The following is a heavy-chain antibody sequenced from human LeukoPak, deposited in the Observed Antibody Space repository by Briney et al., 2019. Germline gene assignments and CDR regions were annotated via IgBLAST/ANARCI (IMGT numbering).Heavy chain of an antibody. J-gene: IGHJ4*02. CDR1: GYTFTDSY. V-gene: IGHV1-2*02. CDR3: TRDINWSYGY. Sequence: APVRSSCKTSGYTFTDSYMDCGRHAPGEGLVWMGWINPNSGGTNYAQKFQGRVTMPRDTSISTAYMELSRLTSDDTAVYYCTRDINWSYGYWGQGTLVTVSS. CDR2: INPNSGGT. D-gene: IGHD1-1*01.